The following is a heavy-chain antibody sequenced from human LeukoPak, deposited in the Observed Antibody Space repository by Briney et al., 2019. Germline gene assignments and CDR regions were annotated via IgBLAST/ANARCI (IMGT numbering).Heavy chain of an antibody. CDR1: GFTFSSYS. CDR3: AKDLQHYYDSSGYYGYFDY. Sequence: GGSLRLSCAASGFTFSSYSMNWVRQAPGKGLEWVAFIRYDGSNKYYADSVKGRFTISRDNSKNTLYLQMNSLRAEDTAVYYCAKDLQHYYDSSGYYGYFDYWGQGTLVTVSS. D-gene: IGHD3-22*01. J-gene: IGHJ4*02. CDR2: IRYDGSNK. V-gene: IGHV3-30*02.